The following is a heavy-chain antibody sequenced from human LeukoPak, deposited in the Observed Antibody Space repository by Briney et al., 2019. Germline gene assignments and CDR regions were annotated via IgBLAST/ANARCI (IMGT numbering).Heavy chain of an antibody. J-gene: IGHJ4*02. Sequence: GESLRLSCAASGFTFSSYAMNWVRLAPGKGLEWVSTISGGGDNTFYADSVKGRFTISRDNSKNTLYLHMTSLRAEDTAVYYCAKDVGQGSGSFKYFDYWGQGTLVTVSS. D-gene: IGHD3-10*01. CDR2: ISGGGDNT. CDR1: GFTFSSYA. CDR3: AKDVGQGSGSFKYFDY. V-gene: IGHV3-23*01.